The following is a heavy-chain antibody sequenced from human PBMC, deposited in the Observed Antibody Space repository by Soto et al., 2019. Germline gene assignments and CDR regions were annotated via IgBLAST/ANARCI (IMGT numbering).Heavy chain of an antibody. D-gene: IGHD2-8*02. CDR2: VSHDGTLY. CDR3: VKDRSDTWSFDY. V-gene: IGHV3-30*18. CDR1: GFTYSSCA. Sequence: PRGSLRLSCAASGFTYSSCAMHWVRQVPGKGLEWLAVVSHDGTLYPYANSVKGRFSISRDNSKKTLYLQMNSLRPEDTAVYYCVKDRSDTWSFDYWGQGTLVTVSS. J-gene: IGHJ4*02.